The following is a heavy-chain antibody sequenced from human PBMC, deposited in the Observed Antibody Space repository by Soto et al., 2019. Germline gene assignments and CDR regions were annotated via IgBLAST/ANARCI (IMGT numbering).Heavy chain of an antibody. CDR1: GFTVSSDY. CDR3: AYGDYVGAFDI. V-gene: IGHV3-53*01. Sequence: TGGSLRLSCAASGFTVSSDYMTWVRQAPGKGLEWVSVIYSGGTTYYADSVKGRFTISRDNSKGTLYLQMNSLRAEDTAVYYCAYGDYVGAFDIWGQGTMVTVSS. D-gene: IGHD4-17*01. J-gene: IGHJ3*02. CDR2: IYSGGTT.